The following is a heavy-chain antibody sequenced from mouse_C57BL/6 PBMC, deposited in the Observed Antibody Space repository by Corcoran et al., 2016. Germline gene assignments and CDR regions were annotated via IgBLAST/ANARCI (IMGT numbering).Heavy chain of an antibody. J-gene: IGHJ1*03. CDR1: GYTFTEYY. D-gene: IGHD1-1*02. V-gene: IGHV1-75*01. CDR3: AISGYGPYWYFDV. Sequence: QVQLQQSGPELVKPGASVKMSCKASGYTFTEYYINWVKQRHGQGLEGIGWILPGSGSTYDNEKFKGKATLTVDKSSSKAYMLLSSLTSEDSAVYFWAISGYGPYWYFDVWGTWTTVTVSS. CDR2: ILPGSGST.